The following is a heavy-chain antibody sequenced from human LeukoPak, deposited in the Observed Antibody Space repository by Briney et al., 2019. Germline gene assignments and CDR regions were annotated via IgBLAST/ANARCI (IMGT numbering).Heavy chain of an antibody. CDR2: ISSSGSTL. CDR1: GFTFSDYY. J-gene: IGHJ4*02. D-gene: IGHD1-26*01. CDR3: AREIVGATPYPFDY. V-gene: IGHV3-11*04. Sequence: GGSLRLSCAASGFTFSDYYMSWIRQAPGKGLEWVSYISSSGSTLYYADSVKGRFTISRDNAKNSLYLQMNSLRAEDTAVYYCAREIVGATPYPFDYWGQGTLVAVSS.